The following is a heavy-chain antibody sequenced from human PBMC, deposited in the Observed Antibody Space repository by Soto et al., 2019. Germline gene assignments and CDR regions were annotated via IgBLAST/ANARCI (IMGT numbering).Heavy chain of an antibody. CDR2: ITHTGTSA. D-gene: IGHD2-21*02. Sequence: WGSLRLSCTASGFSFIDYSFNFFRHAPCKGLEWVSSITHTGTSAYYADSVKGRFTISKDSADNSLILQMTSLRAEDTAVYHCARARGNDWYSDYWGQGTLVTVSS. CDR1: GFSFIDYS. J-gene: IGHJ4*02. V-gene: IGHV3-21*01. CDR3: ARARGNDWYSDY.